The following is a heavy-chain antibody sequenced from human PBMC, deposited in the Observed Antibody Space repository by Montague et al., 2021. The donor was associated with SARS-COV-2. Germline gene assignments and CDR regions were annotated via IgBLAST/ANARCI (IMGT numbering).Heavy chain of an antibody. CDR3: AHLHTGFWSAYYST. Sequence: PALVKPTQTLTLTCTFPGFSLSTSAVGVGWIRQPPGKALQWLALIYWDDDKRYSPSLKTRLTVTKDTSKNQVVLTMTNMDPVDTATYCCAHLHTGFWSAYYSTWGQGTLVTVSS. CDR2: IYWDDDK. CDR1: GFSLSTSAVG. V-gene: IGHV2-5*02. J-gene: IGHJ5*02. D-gene: IGHD3-3*01.